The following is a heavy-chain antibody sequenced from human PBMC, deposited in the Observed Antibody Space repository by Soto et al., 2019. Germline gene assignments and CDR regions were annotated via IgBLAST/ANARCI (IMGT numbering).Heavy chain of an antibody. D-gene: IGHD1-26*01. CDR2: TRHDGSNT. CDR3: ARDGVGATTYFGYFDY. J-gene: IGHJ4*02. CDR1: GFNFRGYG. V-gene: IGHV3-33*01. Sequence: QVQLVESGGGVVQLGRSLRLSCAASGFNFRGYGMHWVRQAPGKGMEWVAITRHDGSNTYYADSVRGRFTISRDNSKNTLYLQMNSLRVEDTAVYYCARDGVGATTYFGYFDYWGQGTPITVSS.